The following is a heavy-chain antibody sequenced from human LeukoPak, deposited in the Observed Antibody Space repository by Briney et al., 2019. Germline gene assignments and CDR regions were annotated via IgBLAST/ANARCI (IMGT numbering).Heavy chain of an antibody. CDR1: GFTFNKYG. CDR3: AKGWGPYSSSSPFDY. V-gene: IGHV3-30*02. D-gene: IGHD6-6*01. Sequence: LTGGSLRLSCAASGFTFNKYGMHWVRQAPGKGLEWVTFIRYDGGNKYNADSVKGRFTVSRDNSKNTLYLQMNSLRAEDTAVYYCAKGWGPYSSSSPFDYWGQGTLVTVSS. CDR2: IRYDGGNK. J-gene: IGHJ4*02.